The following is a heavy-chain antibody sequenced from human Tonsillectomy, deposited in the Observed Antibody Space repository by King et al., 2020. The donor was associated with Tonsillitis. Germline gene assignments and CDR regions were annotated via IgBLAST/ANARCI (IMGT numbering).Heavy chain of an antibody. CDR2: IRASGGNP. J-gene: IGHJ4*02. D-gene: IGHD6-13*01. V-gene: IGHV3-23*04. Sequence: VQLVESGAGLVQPGRSLRLSCAASGFTFSNYAMSWVRQAPGKGLEWVSAIRASGGNPYYADSVKGRFTISRDNSKSTVYLQMNSLRAEDTAVYYCAKPASPYSSSHLDYWGQGNLVTVSS. CDR1: GFTFSNYA. CDR3: AKPASPYSSSHLDY.